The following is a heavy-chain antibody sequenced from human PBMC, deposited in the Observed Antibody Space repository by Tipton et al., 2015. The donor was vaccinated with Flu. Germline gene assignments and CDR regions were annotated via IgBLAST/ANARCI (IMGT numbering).Heavy chain of an antibody. D-gene: IGHD3-3*01. J-gene: IGHJ5*02. CDR2: ISGSGGST. CDR3: AKGYDFWSGYNWFDP. Sequence: SLRLSCAASGFTFSSYAMSWVRQAPGKGLEWVSAISGSGGSTYYADSVKGRFTISRDNSKNTLYLQMNSLRAKDTAVYYCAKGYDFWSGYNWFDPWGQGTLVTVSS. V-gene: IGHV3-23*01. CDR1: GFTFSSYA.